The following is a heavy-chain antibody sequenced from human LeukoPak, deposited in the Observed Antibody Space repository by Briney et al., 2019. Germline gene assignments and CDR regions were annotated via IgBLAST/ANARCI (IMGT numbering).Heavy chain of an antibody. CDR3: ARRRGYSYDY. V-gene: IGHV4-4*02. Sequence: SGTLSLTCAVSGDSISNSHWWSWVRQPPGKGLEWIGVIYLTGDTDYNPSLKSRVTISIDKSKNQFSLKLTYVTAADTAVYYCARRRGYSYDYWGQGTLVTVSS. CDR2: IYLTGDT. CDR1: GDSISNSHW. J-gene: IGHJ4*02. D-gene: IGHD5-18*01.